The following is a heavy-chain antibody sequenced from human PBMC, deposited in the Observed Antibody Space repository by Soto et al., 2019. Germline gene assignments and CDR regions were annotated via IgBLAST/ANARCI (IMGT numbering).Heavy chain of an antibody. CDR2: IHYSGST. CDR3: ARDRAPNGYNHLDY. CDR1: GGSVSSGSYY. D-gene: IGHD5-12*01. J-gene: IGHJ4*02. Sequence: SETLSLTCTVSGGSVSSGSYYWSWIRQPPGKGLEWIGYIHYSGSTNYNPSLKSRVTMSVDTPKNQFSLKLSSVTAADTAVYYCARDRAPNGYNHLDYWGQGTLVTVSS. V-gene: IGHV4-61*01.